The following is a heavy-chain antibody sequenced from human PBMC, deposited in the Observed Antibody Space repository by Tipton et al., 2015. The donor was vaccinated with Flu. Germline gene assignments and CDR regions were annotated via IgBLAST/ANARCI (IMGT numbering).Heavy chain of an antibody. J-gene: IGHJ6*03. V-gene: IGHV4-59*01. CDR3: AGSYYFVDV. CDR2: RYYSGST. Sequence: TLSLTCTVSGGSISSYYWSWIRQPPGKGLEWIGYRYYSGSTNYNPSLKSRVTISVDTSKNQFSLKLSSVTAADTAVYYCAGSYYFVDVWGRGTTVTVSS. CDR1: GGSISSYY.